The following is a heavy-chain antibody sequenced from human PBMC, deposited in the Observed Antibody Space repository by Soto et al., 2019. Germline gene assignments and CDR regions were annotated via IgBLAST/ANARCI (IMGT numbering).Heavy chain of an antibody. D-gene: IGHD4-17*01. J-gene: IGHJ4*02. CDR1: GGSISSGGYY. Sequence: SETLSLTCTVSGGSISSGGYYWSWIRQHPGKGLEWIGYIYYSGSTYYNPSLKSRVTISVDTSKNQFSLKLSSVTAADTAVYYCATSTVTLGFDYWGQGTLVTVSS. V-gene: IGHV4-31*03. CDR3: ATSTVTLGFDY. CDR2: IYYSGST.